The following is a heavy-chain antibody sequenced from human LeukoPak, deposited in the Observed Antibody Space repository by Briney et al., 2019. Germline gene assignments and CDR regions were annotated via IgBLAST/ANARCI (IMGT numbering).Heavy chain of an antibody. J-gene: IGHJ4*02. CDR2: ISGSGGST. V-gene: IGHV3-23*01. CDR3: AKSPRYCSSTSCPLDY. D-gene: IGHD2-2*01. CDR1: GFTFSRHA. Sequence: PGASLRLSCAASGFTFSRHAMTWVRQAPGKGLDWVSAISGSGGSTYYADSVKGRFTISRDNSKNTLYLQVISLRAEDTAVYYCAKSPRYCSSTSCPLDYWGLGTLVTVSS.